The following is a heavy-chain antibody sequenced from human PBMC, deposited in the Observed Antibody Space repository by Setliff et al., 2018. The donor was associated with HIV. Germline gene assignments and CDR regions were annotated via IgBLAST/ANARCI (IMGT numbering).Heavy chain of an antibody. CDR3: ARGPGAFGGTSVQNFDY. J-gene: IGHJ4*02. V-gene: IGHV1-3*01. CDR2: INAGNGNT. D-gene: IGHD3-16*01. Sequence: ASVKVSCKSSGYTFTSYTMHWVRQAPGQRPEWVGRINAGNGNTKYSQKFQGRVTFIRDTSASTAYMELSSLRSEDTAVYYCARGPGAFGGTSVQNFDYWGQGTLVTVPQ. CDR1: GYTFTSYT.